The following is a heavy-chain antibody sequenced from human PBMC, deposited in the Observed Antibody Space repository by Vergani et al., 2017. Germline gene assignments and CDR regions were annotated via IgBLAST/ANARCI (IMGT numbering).Heavy chain of an antibody. CDR1: GAYVGSGGYY. V-gene: IGHV4-31*03. Sequence: QVQLQESGPGLVKASQTLSLTCSVSGAYVGSGGYYWSWVRQRPGMGLDWIGYIYYSGTTYYNPSLESRLTISLDTSENHLSLKFASVTAADTAVYYCTRHWAVFAANNWFDPWGQGTLVTVSS. D-gene: IGHD2-15*01. CDR3: TRHWAVFAANNWFDP. J-gene: IGHJ5*02. CDR2: IYYSGTT.